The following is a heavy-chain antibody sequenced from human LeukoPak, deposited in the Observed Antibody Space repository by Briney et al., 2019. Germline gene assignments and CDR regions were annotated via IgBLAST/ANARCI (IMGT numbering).Heavy chain of an antibody. CDR3: AKGSVYTPLHI. J-gene: IGHJ3*02. CDR2: ISGSGGST. CDR1: GFTFSSYG. D-gene: IGHD3-16*02. Sequence: GGSLRLSCAASGFTFSSYGMSWVRQAPGKGLEWVSAISGSGGSTYYADSVKGRFTISRDNSKNTLYLQMNSLRAEDTAVYYCAKGSVYTPLHIWGQGTMVTVSS. V-gene: IGHV3-23*01.